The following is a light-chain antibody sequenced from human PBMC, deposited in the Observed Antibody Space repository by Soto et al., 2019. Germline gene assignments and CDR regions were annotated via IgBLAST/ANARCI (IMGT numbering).Light chain of an antibody. Sequence: QSALTQPTSASGSPGQSVTISCTGTSSDVGGYDYVSWYQQHPGKAPKLIIYEVTKRPSGDPDRFSGSKSGNTASLIVSWIQAEDEADYYCVSSAANNRYVCGTGTKLTVL. V-gene: IGLV2-8*01. CDR2: EVT. CDR1: SSDVGGYDY. J-gene: IGLJ1*01. CDR3: VSSAANNRYV.